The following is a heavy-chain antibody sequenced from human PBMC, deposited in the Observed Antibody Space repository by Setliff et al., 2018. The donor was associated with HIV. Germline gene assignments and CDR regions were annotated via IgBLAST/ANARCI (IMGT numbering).Heavy chain of an antibody. CDR3: ARYGSGWPLWYFDL. CDR2: ISAYNGNT. Sequence: RASVKVSCKASGYTFTNYGISWVRQAPGQGLEWMGWISAYNGNTNYAQKLQGRVTMTTDTSTSTAYMELRSLRSDDTAVYYCARYGSGWPLWYFDLWGRGTLVTVSS. J-gene: IGHJ2*01. D-gene: IGHD6-19*01. V-gene: IGHV1-18*01. CDR1: GYTFTNYG.